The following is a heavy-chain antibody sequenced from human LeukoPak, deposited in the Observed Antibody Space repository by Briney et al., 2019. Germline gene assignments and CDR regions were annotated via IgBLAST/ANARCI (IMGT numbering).Heavy chain of an antibody. D-gene: IGHD5-18*01. V-gene: IGHV4-59*11. CDR3: ATIKRGYPYGYFDF. CDR2: MYDTVNT. Sequence: SETLTLTCTVSGGFISSHYWSWVRQPPGKGLEWIGYMYDTVNTKNNPSLTSRLTLSADTSKNQFSLRLGSVTAADTAAYYCATIKRGYPYGYFDFWGQGILVTVSS. CDR1: GGFISSHY. J-gene: IGHJ4*02.